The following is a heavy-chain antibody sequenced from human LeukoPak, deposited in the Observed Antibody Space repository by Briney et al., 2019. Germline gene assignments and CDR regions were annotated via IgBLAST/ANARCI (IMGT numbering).Heavy chain of an antibody. CDR1: GGSISSGGYS. V-gene: IGHV4-61*08. CDR2: IYNSGST. D-gene: IGHD1-14*01. J-gene: IGHJ4*02. Sequence: SETLSLTCAVSGGSISSGGYSWSWIRQSPGKGLEWIGYIYNSGSTNYNPSLKSRVTISIDTSKNQFTLKLSSVTAADTAVYYCARMTGTPHRIDYWGQGTLVTVSS. CDR3: ARMTGTPHRIDY.